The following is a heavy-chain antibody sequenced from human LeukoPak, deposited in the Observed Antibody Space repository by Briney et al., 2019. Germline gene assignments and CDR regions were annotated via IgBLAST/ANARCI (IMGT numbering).Heavy chain of an antibody. CDR2: IIPILGIA. V-gene: IGHV1-69*04. Sequence: SVKVSCKASGGTFSSYAISWVRQAPGQGLEWMGRIIPILGIANYAQKFQGRVTVTADKSTSTAYMELSSLRSEDTAVYYCAREPSPSSGYYYYYGMDVWGQGTTVTVSS. CDR1: GGTFSSYA. J-gene: IGHJ6*02. CDR3: AREPSPSSGYYYYYGMDV. D-gene: IGHD3-22*01.